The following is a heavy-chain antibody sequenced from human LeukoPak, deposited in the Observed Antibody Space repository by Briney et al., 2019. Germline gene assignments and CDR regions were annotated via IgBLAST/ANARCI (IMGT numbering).Heavy chain of an antibody. V-gene: IGHV3-48*03. D-gene: IGHD1-14*01. Sequence: GGSLRLSCAASGFTFSSYEMNWVRQAPGKGLEWVSYICSSGSTIYYADSVKGRFTISRDNAKNSLYLQMNSLRAEDTAVYYCARGHRAISAYNWFDPWGQGTLVTVSS. CDR1: GFTFSSYE. CDR2: ICSSGSTI. J-gene: IGHJ5*02. CDR3: ARGHRAISAYNWFDP.